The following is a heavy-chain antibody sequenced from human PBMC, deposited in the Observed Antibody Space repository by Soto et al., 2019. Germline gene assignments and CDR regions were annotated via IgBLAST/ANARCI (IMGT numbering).Heavy chain of an antibody. Sequence: GWSLRLSCAASGFTFSNAWMSWVRQAPGKGLEWVGRIKSKTDGGTTDYAAPVKGRFTISRDDSKNTLYLQMNSLKTEDTAVYYCTTLTVDTAMVTPDYWGQGTLVTVSS. CDR1: GFTFSNAW. CDR3: TTLTVDTAMVTPDY. CDR2: IKSKTDGGTT. D-gene: IGHD5-18*01. V-gene: IGHV3-15*01. J-gene: IGHJ4*02.